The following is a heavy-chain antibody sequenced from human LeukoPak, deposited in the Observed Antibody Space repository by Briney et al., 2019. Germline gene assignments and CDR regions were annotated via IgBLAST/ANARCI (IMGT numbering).Heavy chain of an antibody. CDR2: IYNTGTT. CDR3: ARPAGEVVRSSDWFFDL. CDR1: GGSISGYY. D-gene: IGHD3-16*01. J-gene: IGHJ2*01. V-gene: IGHV4-59*01. Sequence: PSQTLSLTCTVSGGSISGYYWSWIRQTPGKGLEWIGYIYNTGTTKYNPSLKSRVALSLDTSKNQFSLKLYSVTAADTAVYYCARPAGEVVRSSDWFFDLWGRGTLVTVSS.